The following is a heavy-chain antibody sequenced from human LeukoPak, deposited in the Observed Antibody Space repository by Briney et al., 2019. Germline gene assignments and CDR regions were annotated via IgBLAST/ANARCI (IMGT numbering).Heavy chain of an antibody. CDR3: AREEVVIRYFDY. J-gene: IGHJ4*02. V-gene: IGHV4-30-2*01. CDR1: GGSISSYGYS. CDR2: IYHSGST. Sequence: PSETLSLTCAVSGGSISSYGYSWIWIRQPTGKGLEWIGYIYHSGSTYYNPSLKSRVTISVDRTKNQFSLKLSSVTAADTAVYDCAREEVVIRYFDYWGQRALLTVSS. D-gene: IGHD3-22*01.